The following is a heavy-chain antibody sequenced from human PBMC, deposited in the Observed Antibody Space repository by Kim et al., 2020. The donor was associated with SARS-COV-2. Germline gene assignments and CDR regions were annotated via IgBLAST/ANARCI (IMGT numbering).Heavy chain of an antibody. Sequence: GGSLRLSCAASGFTFSSYAMHWVRQAPGKALEWVALISYDGSNKYYADSVKGRFTISRDNSKNTLHLQVNSLRAEDTAVYYCARSRTGNYYYGMDVWGQGTTVTVSS. D-gene: IGHD3-9*01. CDR2: ISYDGSNK. J-gene: IGHJ6*02. CDR1: GFTFSSYA. V-gene: IGHV3-30-3*01. CDR3: ARSRTGNYYYGMDV.